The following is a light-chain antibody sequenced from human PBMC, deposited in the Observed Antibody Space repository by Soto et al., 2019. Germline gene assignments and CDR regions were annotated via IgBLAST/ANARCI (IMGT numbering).Light chain of an antibody. CDR1: SSDVGGSNH. CDR3: NSQTSSGIRV. Sequence: QSALTQPASVSGSPGQSITISCTGTSSDVGGSNHVSWYQHHPGKAPKLIIYEVSYRPSGVSNRFSGSKSGYTASLTISGLQAEDDADYYCNSQTSSGIRVFGTWTKLTVL. V-gene: IGLV2-14*01. CDR2: EVS. J-gene: IGLJ1*01.